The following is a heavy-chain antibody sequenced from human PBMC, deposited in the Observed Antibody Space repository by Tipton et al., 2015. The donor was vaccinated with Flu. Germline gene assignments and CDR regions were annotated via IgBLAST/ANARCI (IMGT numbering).Heavy chain of an antibody. CDR2: IYTSGST. V-gene: IGHV4-4*07. Sequence: TLSLTCAVYGGSFSSYYWSWIRQPAGKGLEWIGRIYTSGSTNYNPSLKSRVTISVDTSKNQFSLKLSSVTAADTAAYYCARDLDSSGWYDNWFDPWGQGTLVTVSS. CDR3: ARDLDSSGWYDNWFDP. J-gene: IGHJ5*02. CDR1: GGSFSSYY. D-gene: IGHD6-19*01.